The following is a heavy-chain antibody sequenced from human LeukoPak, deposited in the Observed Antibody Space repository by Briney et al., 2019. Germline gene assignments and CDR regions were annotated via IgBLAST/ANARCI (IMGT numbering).Heavy chain of an antibody. CDR3: AKDAFITRIVGATLTFDI. CDR1: GFTFSSYA. J-gene: IGHJ3*02. V-gene: IGHV3-23*01. Sequence: PGGSLRLSCAASGFTFSSYAMSWVRQAPGKGLEWVSAISGSGGSTYYADSVKGRFTISRDNSKNTLYLQMNSLRAEDTAVYYCAKDAFITRIVGATLTFDIWGQGTMVTVSS. D-gene: IGHD1-26*01. CDR2: ISGSGGST.